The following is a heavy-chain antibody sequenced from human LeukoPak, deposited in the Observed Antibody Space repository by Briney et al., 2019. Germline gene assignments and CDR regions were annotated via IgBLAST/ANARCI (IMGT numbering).Heavy chain of an antibody. J-gene: IGHJ5*02. D-gene: IGHD6-13*01. Sequence: GRSLRLSCAVSGFTFTSYVMHWVRQAPGKGLQWVALISYDGSNKYYADSVKGRFTISRDNSKNTLYLQMNSLRAEDTAVYYCARPRGAAAGTFGFDPWGQGTLVTVSS. CDR1: GFTFTSYV. CDR2: ISYDGSNK. V-gene: IGHV3-30*03. CDR3: ARPRGAAAGTFGFDP.